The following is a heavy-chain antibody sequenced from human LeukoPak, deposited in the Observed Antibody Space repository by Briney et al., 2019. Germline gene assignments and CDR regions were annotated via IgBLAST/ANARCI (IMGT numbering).Heavy chain of an antibody. CDR1: GFTFSSYG. D-gene: IGHD3-10*01. V-gene: IGHV3-30*18. Sequence: PGRSLRLSCAASGFTFSSYGMHWVRQAPGKGLEWVAVISYDGSNKYYADSVKGRFTISRDNSKNTLYLQMNSLRAEDTAVYYCAKVPKHPASYGSGSYDYGMDVWGQGTTVTVSS. J-gene: IGHJ6*02. CDR2: ISYDGSNK. CDR3: AKVPKHPASYGSGSYDYGMDV.